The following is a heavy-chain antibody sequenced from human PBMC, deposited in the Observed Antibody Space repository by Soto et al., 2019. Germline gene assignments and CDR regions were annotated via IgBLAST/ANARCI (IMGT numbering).Heavy chain of an antibody. Sequence: GGSLRLSCAASGFTFSNYAMSWVRQAPGKGLEWVSAISGSGGSTYYADSVKGRFTISRDNSKNTLYLQMNSLRAEDTAVYYCAKDQSTDYWYYYGMDVWGQGTTVTVSS. CDR1: GFTFSNYA. CDR3: AKDQSTDYWYYYGMDV. CDR2: ISGSGGST. J-gene: IGHJ6*02. V-gene: IGHV3-23*01. D-gene: IGHD2-8*02.